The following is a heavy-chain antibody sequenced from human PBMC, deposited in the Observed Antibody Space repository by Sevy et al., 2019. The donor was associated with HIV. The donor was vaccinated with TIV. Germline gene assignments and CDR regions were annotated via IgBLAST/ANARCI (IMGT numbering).Heavy chain of an antibody. D-gene: IGHD6-13*01. Sequence: GGSLRFSCAASGFTFSNYAMSWVRQAPGKGLEWVSDITGGDASTYYAGSVRGRFTISRDDSKNTLYLQMNSLRAEDTALYYCAKVKGGSSYSCCDYWSQGTLVTVSS. V-gene: IGHV3-23*01. CDR1: GFTFSNYA. CDR2: ITGGDAST. J-gene: IGHJ4*02. CDR3: AKVKGGSSYSCCDY.